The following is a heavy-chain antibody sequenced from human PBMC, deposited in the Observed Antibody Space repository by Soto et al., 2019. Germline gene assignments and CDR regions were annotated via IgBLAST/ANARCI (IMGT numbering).Heavy chain of an antibody. CDR3: AKDWGSGGWFNWFHP. D-gene: IGHD6-19*01. J-gene: IGHJ5*02. V-gene: IGHV3-30*03. CDR1: GFTVGTTG. CDR2: ISHSGTSK. Sequence: QVQLVESGGGVVQPGGSLNLACVASGFTVGTTGMHWVRQAPGKGLEWVAMISHSGTSKQYGDSVQGRFTVSRDDAKXXXXXXXXXLXXXXXXXXXCAKDWGSGGWFNWFHPWGQGVQVTVSS.